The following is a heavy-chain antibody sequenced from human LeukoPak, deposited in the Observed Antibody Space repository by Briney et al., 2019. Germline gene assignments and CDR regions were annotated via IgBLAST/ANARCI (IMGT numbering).Heavy chain of an antibody. Sequence: ASVKVSCKATGYTFTSYGTSWVRQAPGQGLEWMGGIIPIFGTANYAQKFQGRVTITADESTSTAYMELSSLRSEDTAVYYCARDQEYQLLNPPASGSGSGAFDIWGQGTMVTVSS. V-gene: IGHV1-69*13. J-gene: IGHJ3*02. CDR2: IIPIFGTA. CDR3: ARDQEYQLLNPPASGSGSGAFDI. D-gene: IGHD2-2*01. CDR1: GYTFTSYG.